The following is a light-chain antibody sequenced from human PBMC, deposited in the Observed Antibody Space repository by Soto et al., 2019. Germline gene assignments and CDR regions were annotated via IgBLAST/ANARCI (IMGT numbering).Light chain of an antibody. CDR3: SSYTSSSTL. CDR2: DVS. CDR1: SSDVGDYNY. J-gene: IGLJ1*01. Sequence: QSVLTQPASVSGSPGQSITISCTGTSSDVGDYNYVSWYQQHPGKAPKLMLYDVSNRPSGISNRFSGSKSGNTASLTISGLQAEDEADYYCSSYTSSSTLFGTGTKVNVL. V-gene: IGLV2-14*01.